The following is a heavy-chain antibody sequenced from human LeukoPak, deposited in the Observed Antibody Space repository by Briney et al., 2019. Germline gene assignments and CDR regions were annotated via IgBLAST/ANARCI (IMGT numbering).Heavy chain of an antibody. V-gene: IGHV4-34*01. D-gene: IGHD2-15*01. CDR3: ARDGAAAFDI. CDR1: GGSFSGYY. Sequence: SETLSLTCAVYGGSFSGYYWSWIRQPPGKGLEWIGEINHSGSTNYNPSLKSRVTISVDTSKNQFSLKLSSVTAADTAVYYCARDGAAAFDIWGQGTMVTVSS. CDR2: INHSGST. J-gene: IGHJ3*02.